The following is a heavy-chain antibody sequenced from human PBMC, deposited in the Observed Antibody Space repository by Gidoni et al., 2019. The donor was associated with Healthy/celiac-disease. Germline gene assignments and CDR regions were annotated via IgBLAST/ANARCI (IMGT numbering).Heavy chain of an antibody. CDR2: IYYSGNT. V-gene: IGHV4-39*01. D-gene: IGHD2-15*01. Sequence: QLQLQASGPGMVKPSETLSLTCIVSGGSISSSSHYGGWMRQPPGKGLQWIGSIYYSGNTYYNPSLKSRVTISVDTSKNQFSLKLTSVTAADTAVYYCARLNTPSRGGAFDKWGQGTMVTVSS. CDR3: ARLNTPSRGGAFDK. CDR1: GGSISSSSHY. J-gene: IGHJ3*02.